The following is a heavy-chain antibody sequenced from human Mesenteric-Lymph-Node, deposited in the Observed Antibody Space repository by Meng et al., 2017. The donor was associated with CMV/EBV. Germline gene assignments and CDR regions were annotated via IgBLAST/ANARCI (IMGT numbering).Heavy chain of an antibody. CDR3: VRDLAWSSSQDAFDI. Sequence: GGSLRLSCAASGFTFNSYSMNWVRQAPGKGLEWVSYISSTSNTIYYADSVKGRFTISRDNAKNSLYLQMNNLRAEDTAVYYCVRDLAWSSSQDAFDIWGQGTLVTVSS. V-gene: IGHV3-48*04. CDR1: GFTFNSYS. J-gene: IGHJ3*02. D-gene: IGHD6-6*01. CDR2: ISSTSNTI.